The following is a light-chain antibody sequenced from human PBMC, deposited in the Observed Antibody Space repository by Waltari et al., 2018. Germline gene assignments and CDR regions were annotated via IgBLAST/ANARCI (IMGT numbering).Light chain of an antibody. Sequence: DIQMTQSPSSLSASVGDRVPITCQASQDIRNYLNWYQQKPGKAPKLLSYDASNLETGVPSRFSGSGSGTDFTFTISSLQPEDIATYYCQQYDNLPYTFGQGTKLEIK. J-gene: IGKJ2*01. CDR1: QDIRNY. CDR2: DAS. V-gene: IGKV1-33*01. CDR3: QQYDNLPYT.